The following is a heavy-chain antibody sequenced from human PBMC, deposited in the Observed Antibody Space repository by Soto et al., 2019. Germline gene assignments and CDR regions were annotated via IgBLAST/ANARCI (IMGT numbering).Heavy chain of an antibody. CDR2: INHSGST. Sequence: SETLSLTCAVYGGSFSGYYWSWIRQPPGKGLEWIGEINHSGSTNYNPSLKSRVTISVDTSKNQFSLKLSSVTAADTAVYYCARGAYDFWSGYYNPPPYYYYGMDVWGQGTTVTVSS. J-gene: IGHJ6*02. D-gene: IGHD3-3*01. V-gene: IGHV4-34*01. CDR1: GGSFSGYY. CDR3: ARGAYDFWSGYYNPPPYYYYGMDV.